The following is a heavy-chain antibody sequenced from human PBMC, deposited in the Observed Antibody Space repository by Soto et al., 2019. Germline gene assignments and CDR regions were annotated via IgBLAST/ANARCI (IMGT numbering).Heavy chain of an antibody. CDR3: ARAGYCDSDYYYYAMDV. D-gene: IGHD4-17*01. V-gene: IGHV1-69*02. J-gene: IGHJ6*04. Sequence: QVQLMQSGAEVKKPGSSVKVSCTASGGTFSTYTFGWVRQAPGQGLEWMGRIIPILDVANYAQKFQGRVTLTAXXSXSXTYLELSSLRSEDTAIYYCARAGYCDSDYYYYAMDVWGEGTTVTVSS. CDR1: GGTFSTYT. CDR2: IIPILDVA.